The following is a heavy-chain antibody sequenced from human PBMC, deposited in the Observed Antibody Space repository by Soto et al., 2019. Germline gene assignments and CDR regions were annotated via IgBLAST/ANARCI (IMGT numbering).Heavy chain of an antibody. Sequence: SVKVSCKASGGTFSSYAISWVRQAPGQGLEWMGGIIPIFGTANYAQKFQGRVTITADKSTSTAYMELSSLRSEDTAVYYCARRGSNGGCSGGGCYSWRQYGMDVWGQGTTVTVSS. CDR3: ARRGSNGGCSGGGCYSWRQYGMDV. V-gene: IGHV1-69*06. CDR2: IIPIFGTA. D-gene: IGHD2-15*01. J-gene: IGHJ6*02. CDR1: GGTFSSYA.